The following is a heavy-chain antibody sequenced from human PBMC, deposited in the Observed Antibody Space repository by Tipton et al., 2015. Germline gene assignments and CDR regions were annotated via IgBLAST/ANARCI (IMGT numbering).Heavy chain of an antibody. CDR1: GFSFSGSS. D-gene: IGHD6-13*01. Sequence: SLRLSCAASGFSFSGSSMHWVRQASGKGLEWVGRIRNKANNYATSYAVSVRGRFTISRDDSTNTTYLQMNSLKTEDTAVYYCTRGLSSTRPEYWGQGTLVTVSS. V-gene: IGHV3-73*01. CDR3: TRGLSSTRPEY. CDR2: IRNKANNYAT. J-gene: IGHJ4*02.